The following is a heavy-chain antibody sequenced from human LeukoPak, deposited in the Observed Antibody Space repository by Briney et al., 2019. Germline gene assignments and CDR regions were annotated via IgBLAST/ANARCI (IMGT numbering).Heavy chain of an antibody. CDR3: AKENWELGAFDI. Sequence: PGGSLRLSCAASGFTFDDYAVHWVRHAPGKGLEWVSLISGDGGSTYYADSVKGRFTISRDNSKNSLYLQMNSLRTEDTALYYCAKENWELGAFDIWGQGTMVTVSS. J-gene: IGHJ3*02. D-gene: IGHD1-26*01. CDR1: GFTFDDYA. V-gene: IGHV3-43*02. CDR2: ISGDGGST.